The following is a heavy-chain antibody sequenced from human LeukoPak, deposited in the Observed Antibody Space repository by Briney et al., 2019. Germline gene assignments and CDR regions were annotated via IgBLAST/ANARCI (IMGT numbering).Heavy chain of an antibody. CDR3: ARDLSLSGYSGSYFDY. V-gene: IGHV3-74*01. J-gene: IGHJ4*02. D-gene: IGHD1-26*01. CDR1: GFTFSSYW. CDR2: INSDGSST. Sequence: PGGSLRLSCAASGFTFSSYWMHWVRHAPGKGLVWVSRINSDGSSTSYADSVKGRFTISRDNAKNTLYLQMNSLRAEDTALYYCARDLSLSGYSGSYFDYWGQGTLVTVSS.